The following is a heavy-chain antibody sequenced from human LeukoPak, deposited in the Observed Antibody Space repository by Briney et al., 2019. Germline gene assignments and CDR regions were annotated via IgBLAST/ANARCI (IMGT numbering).Heavy chain of an antibody. Sequence: RASVKVSCKASGYTFTSYGISWVRQAPGQGLEWMGWTYNGDTKYAQKFQGRVTMTTDTSTSTAYMELRSLRSDDTAVYYCAKTQGFGELSLDYWGQGTLVTVSS. J-gene: IGHJ4*02. CDR3: AKTQGFGELSLDY. CDR2: TYNGDT. D-gene: IGHD3-10*01. CDR1: GYTFTSYG. V-gene: IGHV1-18*01.